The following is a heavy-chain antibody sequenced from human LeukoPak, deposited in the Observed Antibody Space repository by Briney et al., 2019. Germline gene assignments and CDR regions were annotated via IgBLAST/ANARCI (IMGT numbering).Heavy chain of an antibody. D-gene: IGHD2-2*01. CDR3: AKACDSTSCYSDY. Sequence: GGSLRLSCAASGFTFSSYAMSWVRQAPGKGLEWVTAISGSGGSTYYADSVKGRFTISRDNSKNTLYLQMNSLRAEDTVVYYCAKACDSTSCYSDYWGQGTLVTVSP. CDR1: GFTFSSYA. J-gene: IGHJ4*02. V-gene: IGHV3-23*01. CDR2: ISGSGGST.